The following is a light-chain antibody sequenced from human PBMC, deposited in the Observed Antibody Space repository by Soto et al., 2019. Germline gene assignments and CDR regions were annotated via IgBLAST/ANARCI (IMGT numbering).Light chain of an antibody. CDR2: DAS. CDR3: QQYKTFSWT. V-gene: IGKV1-5*01. CDR1: QSISSW. Sequence: DIQMTQSPSTLPASVGDRVAITCRASQSISSWLAWYQQKPGKAPKLLIYDASSLQSGVPSRFSGSGSGTEFTLTISSLQPDDFATYYCQQYKTFSWTFGQGTKVDTK. J-gene: IGKJ1*01.